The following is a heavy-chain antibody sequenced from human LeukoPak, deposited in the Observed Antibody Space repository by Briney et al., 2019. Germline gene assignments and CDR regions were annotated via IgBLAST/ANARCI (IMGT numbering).Heavy chain of an antibody. J-gene: IGHJ2*01. V-gene: IGHV3-15*01. CDR2: IKSKTDGGTT. CDR1: GLTFSGYW. CDR3: VTGGHYFGL. Sequence: TSGGSLRLSCAASGLTFSGYWMNWVRQAPGQGLEWVGRIKSKTDGGTTDYPAAVKGRCTISRDDSKNTLYLQMNNLKTEDTAVYYCVTGGHYFGLWGRGTLVTVSS.